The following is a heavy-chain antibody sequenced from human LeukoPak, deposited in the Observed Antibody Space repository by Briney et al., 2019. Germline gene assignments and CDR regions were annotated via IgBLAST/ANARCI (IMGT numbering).Heavy chain of an antibody. Sequence: GGSLRLSCAASGFTFSGSAMHWVRQASGKGLEWVGRIRSKANSYATAYAASVKGRSTISRDDSKNTAYLQMNSLKTEDTAVYYCTRLGLGSSHDYWGQGTLVTVSS. V-gene: IGHV3-73*01. D-gene: IGHD6-13*01. J-gene: IGHJ4*02. CDR1: GFTFSGSA. CDR2: IRSKANSYAT. CDR3: TRLGLGSSHDY.